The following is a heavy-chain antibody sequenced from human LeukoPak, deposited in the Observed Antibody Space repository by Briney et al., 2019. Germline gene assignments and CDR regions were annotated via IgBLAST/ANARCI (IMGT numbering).Heavy chain of an antibody. CDR2: IISSGSYI. J-gene: IGHJ4*02. V-gene: IGHV3-21*01. CDR1: GFTFGSYT. Sequence: PGGSLRLSCAASGFTFGSYTMNWVRQAPGKGLEWVSSIISSGSYIYYADSVKGRFTISRDNAKNSLYLQMSSLTPEDTAVYYCARNYDVLTGYPYYFDHWGQGILVTVSS. D-gene: IGHD3-9*01. CDR3: ARNYDVLTGYPYYFDH.